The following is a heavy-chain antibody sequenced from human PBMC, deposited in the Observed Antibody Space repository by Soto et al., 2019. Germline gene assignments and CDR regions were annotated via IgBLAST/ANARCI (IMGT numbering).Heavy chain of an antibody. CDR2: ISWNSGSI. CDR3: AKEGIGGDWYFEL. Sequence: EVQLVESGGGLVQPGRSLRLSCAASGFTFDDYAMHWVRQAPGKGLGWVSGISWNSGSIGYADSVKGRCTISRDNAKNDLYLQMNSLRAEDKAWYYCAKEGIGGDWYFELWGRGTLVTVSS. V-gene: IGHV3-9*01. CDR1: GFTFDDYA. D-gene: IGHD3-10*01. J-gene: IGHJ2*01.